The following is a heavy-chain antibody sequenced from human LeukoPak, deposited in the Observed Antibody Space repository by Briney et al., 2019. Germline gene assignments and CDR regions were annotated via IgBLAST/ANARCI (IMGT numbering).Heavy chain of an antibody. CDR1: GFTFSRYS. J-gene: IGHJ4*02. V-gene: IGHV3-48*02. CDR2: IRGSGGTT. Sequence: GGSLRLSCAASGFTFSRYSMNWVREAPGKGLEWVSYIRGSGGTTYYADSVKGRFTISRDNAKNSLYLQLNSLRDEDTAVYYCVRDPDALDYWGQGTLVTVSS. CDR3: VRDPDALDY.